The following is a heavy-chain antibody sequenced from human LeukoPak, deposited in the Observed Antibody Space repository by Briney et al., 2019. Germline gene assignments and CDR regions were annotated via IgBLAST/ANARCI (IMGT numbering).Heavy chain of an antibody. J-gene: IGHJ5*01. Sequence: SETLSLTCSVSGGSISTHYWTWIRQSAGKGLEWIGRIYAGGSTNVNLSLKSRVTLSAVTSKNQFSLRLTSVTAADTAVYYCARALWANGLDSWGHGLLVTVSS. CDR2: IYAGGST. V-gene: IGHV4-4*07. D-gene: IGHD2-8*01. CDR1: GGSISTHY. CDR3: ARALWANGLDS.